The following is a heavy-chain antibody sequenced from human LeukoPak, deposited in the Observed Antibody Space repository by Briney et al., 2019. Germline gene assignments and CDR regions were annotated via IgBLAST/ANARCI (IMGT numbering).Heavy chain of an antibody. CDR2: INPNSGNT. CDR3: ARGSAPWFGELYLLDY. V-gene: IGHV1-8*03. Sequence: ASVKVSCKASGYTFTGYYMHWVRQAPGQGLEWMGWINPNSGNTGYAQKFQGRVTITRNTSISTAYMELSSLRSEDTAVYYCARGSAPWFGELYLLDYWGQGTLVTVSS. D-gene: IGHD3-10*01. CDR1: GYTFTGYY. J-gene: IGHJ4*02.